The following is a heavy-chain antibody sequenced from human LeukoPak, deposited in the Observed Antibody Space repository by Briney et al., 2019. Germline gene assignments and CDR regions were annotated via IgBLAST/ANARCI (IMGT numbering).Heavy chain of an antibody. J-gene: IGHJ5*02. V-gene: IGHV3-33*01. CDR2: IWYDGSNK. CDR1: GFTFSSYG. Sequence: GGSLRLSCAASGFTFSSYGMHWVRQAPGKGLEWVAVIWYDGSNKYYADSVKGRFTTSRDNSKNTLYLQTNSLRAEDTAVYYCARAMVRGVIQPFDPWGQGTLVTVSS. CDR3: ARAMVRGVIQPFDP. D-gene: IGHD3-10*01.